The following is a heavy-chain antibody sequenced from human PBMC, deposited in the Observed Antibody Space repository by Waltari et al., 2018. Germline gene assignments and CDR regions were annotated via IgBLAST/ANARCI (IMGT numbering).Heavy chain of an antibody. V-gene: IGHV4-38-2*02. Sequence: QVQLQESGPGLVKPSETLSLTCTVSCYSISSGYYWGWLRQPQGKGLEWIGSMYHSGSTYYNPSLKSRVTISVDTSKNQFSLKLSSVTAADTAVYYCARGSNWWSSSRKGYGYWGQGTLVTVSS. J-gene: IGHJ4*02. CDR3: ARGSNWWSSSRKGYGY. D-gene: IGHD6-13*01. CDR2: MYHSGST. CDR1: CYSISSGYY.